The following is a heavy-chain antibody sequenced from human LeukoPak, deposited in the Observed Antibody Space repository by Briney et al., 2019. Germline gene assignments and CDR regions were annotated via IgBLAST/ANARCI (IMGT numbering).Heavy chain of an antibody. Sequence: PSETLSLTCAVYGGSFSGYYWSWIRQPPGKGLEWIGEINHSGSTNYNPSLKSRVTIPVDTSKNQFSLKLSSVTAADTAVYYCARARRYSYGYLGYWGQGTLVTVSS. CDR2: INHSGST. V-gene: IGHV4-34*01. J-gene: IGHJ4*02. CDR3: ARARRYSYGYLGY. D-gene: IGHD5-18*01. CDR1: GGSFSGYY.